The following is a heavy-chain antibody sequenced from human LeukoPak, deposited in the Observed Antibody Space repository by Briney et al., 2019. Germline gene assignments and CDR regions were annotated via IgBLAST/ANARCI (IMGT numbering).Heavy chain of an antibody. CDR3: AKDPGGFVVVPAALFDY. V-gene: IGHV3-23*01. CDR1: GFTFSSYA. J-gene: IGHJ4*02. Sequence: GGSLRLSCAASGFTFSSYAMSWVRQAPGKGLEWVSAISGSGGSTYYADSVKGWFTISRDNSRNTLYLQMNSLRAEDTAVYYCAKDPGGFVVVPAALFDYWGQGTLVTVSS. D-gene: IGHD2-2*01. CDR2: ISGSGGST.